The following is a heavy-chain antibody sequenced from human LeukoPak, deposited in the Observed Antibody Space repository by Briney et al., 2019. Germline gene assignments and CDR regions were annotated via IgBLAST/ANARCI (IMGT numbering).Heavy chain of an antibody. J-gene: IGHJ4*02. V-gene: IGHV1-46*01. Sequence: GASVTVSCKASGYTFSSYYIHWVRRAPGQGLEWMGIINPSDGSTSYARTFQGRVTMTRDTSTSTVYMELSSLRSEDTAVYYCARQWVFDYWGQGTLVTVSS. D-gene: IGHD2-8*01. CDR1: GYTFSSYY. CDR3: ARQWVFDY. CDR2: INPSDGST.